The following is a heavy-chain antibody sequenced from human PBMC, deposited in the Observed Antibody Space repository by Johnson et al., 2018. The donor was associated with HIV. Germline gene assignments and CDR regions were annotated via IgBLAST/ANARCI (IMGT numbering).Heavy chain of an antibody. D-gene: IGHD3-3*01. V-gene: IGHV3-30*04. CDR2: ISYDGSNK. CDR3: AARPGVDGAFDI. CDR1: GFTFSSYA. Sequence: VQLVESGGGVVQPGRSLRLSCAASGFTFSSYAMHWVRQAPGKGLEWVAVISYDGSNKYYADSVTARFTISRDNSKNTLYLQMNSLRAEDTAVYYCAARPGVDGAFDIWGQGTMVTVSS. J-gene: IGHJ3*02.